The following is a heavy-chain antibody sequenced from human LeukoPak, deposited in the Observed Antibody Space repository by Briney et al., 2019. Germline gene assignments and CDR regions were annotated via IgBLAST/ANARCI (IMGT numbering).Heavy chain of an antibody. Sequence: ASVKVSCKASGYTFTSYGISWVRQAPGQGLEWMGWISAYNGNTNYAQKLQGRVTMTTDTSTSTAYMELRSLRSDDTAVYYCASSYRYGDYDGYWGQGTLSPSPQ. CDR2: ISAYNGNT. J-gene: IGHJ4*02. CDR1: GYTFTSYG. D-gene: IGHD3-16*02. CDR3: ASSYRYGDYDGY. V-gene: IGHV1-18*01.